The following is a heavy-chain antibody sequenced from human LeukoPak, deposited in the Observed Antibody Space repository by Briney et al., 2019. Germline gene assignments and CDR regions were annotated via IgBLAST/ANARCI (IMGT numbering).Heavy chain of an antibody. Sequence: SETLSLTCAVYGGSFSGYYWSWIRQPPGKGLEWIGEINHSGSTNYNPSLKSRVTISVDTSKNQFSLKLRSVTAADTAVYYCAREDAEQMDNSFDIWGQGTMVTVSS. CDR3: AREDAEQMDNSFDI. J-gene: IGHJ3*02. D-gene: IGHD5-24*01. CDR2: INHSGST. CDR1: GGSFSGYY. V-gene: IGHV4-34*01.